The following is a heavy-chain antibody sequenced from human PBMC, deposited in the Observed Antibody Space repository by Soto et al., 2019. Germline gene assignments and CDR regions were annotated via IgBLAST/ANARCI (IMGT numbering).Heavy chain of an antibody. V-gene: IGHV3-30*09. CDR3: AKDEGAGPYYYYGMDV. Sequence: GGSLRLSCAASGFTFGSYSMHWVRQAPGKGLEWLTVMSSDGDTEYYSESVKGRFAISRDNSKNTLYLQVNSLRPEDTAVYDCAKDEGAGPYYYYGMDVWGQGTTVTVSS. D-gene: IGHD3-10*01. CDR2: MSSDGDTE. J-gene: IGHJ6*02. CDR1: GFTFGSYS.